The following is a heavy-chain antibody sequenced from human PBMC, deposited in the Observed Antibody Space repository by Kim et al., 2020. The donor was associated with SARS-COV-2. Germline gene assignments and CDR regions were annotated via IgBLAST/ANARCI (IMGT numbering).Heavy chain of an antibody. Sequence: GGSLRLFCAASGFTFSNAWMSWVRQAPGKGLEWVGRIKSKTDGGTTDYAAPVKGRFTISRDDSKNTLYLQMNRLKTEDTAVYYCTTDYYDMRTPFDYWGQGTRITISS. CDR2: IKSKTDGGTT. V-gene: IGHV3-15*01. J-gene: IGHJ4*02. CDR1: GFTFSNAW. D-gene: IGHD3-22*01. CDR3: TTDYYDMRTPFDY.